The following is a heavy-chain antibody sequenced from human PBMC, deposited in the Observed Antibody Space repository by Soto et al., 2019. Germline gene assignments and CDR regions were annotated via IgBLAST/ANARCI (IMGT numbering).Heavy chain of an antibody. CDR2: VTVTGGST. CDR3: AGKMSPEGWFDP. Sequence: EVEMLESGGGLVQPGGSLRLSCAASAISFNPYGVTWVRQAPGKGLEWVSTVTVTGGSTYYADSVKGRFTISRDRSNYTVSLLLNSLRVEDPAIYYCAGKMSPEGWFDPWGQRTLVNVAS. V-gene: IGHV3-23*01. CDR1: AISFNPYG. J-gene: IGHJ5*02.